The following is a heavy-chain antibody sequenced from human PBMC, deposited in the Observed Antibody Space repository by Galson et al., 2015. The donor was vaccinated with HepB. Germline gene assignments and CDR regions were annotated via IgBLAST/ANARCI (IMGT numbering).Heavy chain of an antibody. CDR3: AEIYGGNSGDY. D-gene: IGHD4-23*01. Sequence: SLRLSCAASGFTFSSYAMSWVRQAPGKGLEWVSSISDSGGSTYYADSVKGRFTISRDNSKNTLYLQMNSLRVEDTATYYCAEIYGGNSGDYWGQGTLVTVSS. J-gene: IGHJ4*02. V-gene: IGHV3-23*01. CDR2: ISDSGGST. CDR1: GFTFSSYA.